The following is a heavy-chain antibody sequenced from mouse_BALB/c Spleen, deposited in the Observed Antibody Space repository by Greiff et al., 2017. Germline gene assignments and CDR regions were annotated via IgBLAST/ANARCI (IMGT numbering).Heavy chain of an antibody. D-gene: IGHD1-1*01. CDR2: IWGDGST. CDR1: GFSLTGYG. J-gene: IGHJ4*01. V-gene: IGHV2-6-7*01. Sequence: VMLVVSGPGLVAPSQSLSITCTVSGFSLTGYGVNWVRQPPGKGLEWLGMIWGDGSTDYTSALKSRLSISKDNSKSQVFLKMNSLQTDDTARYYCARSIYYYGSSYDYYAMDYWGQGTSVTVSS. CDR3: ARSIYYYGSSYDYYAMDY.